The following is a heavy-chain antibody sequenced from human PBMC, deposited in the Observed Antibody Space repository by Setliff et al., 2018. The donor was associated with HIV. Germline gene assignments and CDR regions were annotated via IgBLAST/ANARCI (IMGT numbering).Heavy chain of an antibody. CDR2: INPSGGNT. CDR3: ARGAWYTSGWYSSRYLDV. J-gene: IGHJ6*03. D-gene: IGHD6-19*01. Sequence: GASVKVSCKTSGYTFTNYGISWVRQAPGQGLEWMGVINPSGGNTNFYAQKFQGRVTMTRDTSIRTAYMELSSLRSEDTAVYYCARGAWYTSGWYSSRYLDVWGKGTTVTVSS. V-gene: IGHV1-8*02. CDR1: GYTFTNYG.